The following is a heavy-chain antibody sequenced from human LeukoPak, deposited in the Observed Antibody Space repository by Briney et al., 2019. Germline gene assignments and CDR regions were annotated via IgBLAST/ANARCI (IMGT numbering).Heavy chain of an antibody. V-gene: IGHV1-3*04. CDR3: ARVNGNSFDY. J-gene: IGHJ4*02. CDR1: GYTFTGFT. Sequence: GASVKVSCKASGYTFTGFTIHWVRQAPGQRLEWMGWINTGNGNTKYSQKFQGRVTITRDTTASTAYMELSSLRSEDTAIYYCARVNGNSFDYWGQGALVTVSS. D-gene: IGHD1-26*01. CDR2: INTGNGNT.